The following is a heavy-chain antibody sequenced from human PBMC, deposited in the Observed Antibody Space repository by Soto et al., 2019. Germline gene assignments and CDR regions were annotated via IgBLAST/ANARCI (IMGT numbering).Heavy chain of an antibody. Sequence: EVQLVESGGGFVKPGGSLRVSCAASGFAFSNAWMSWVRQAPGQGLEWVGRIKSETDGETTDYVAPVKGRFTISRDDSKNTLYLQMNSLKIEDTAVYYCTTDLNGGFDYWGRGTLVTVSS. CDR3: TTDLNGGFDY. V-gene: IGHV3-15*01. J-gene: IGHJ4*02. CDR2: IKSETDGETT. CDR1: GFAFSNAW. D-gene: IGHD2-8*01.